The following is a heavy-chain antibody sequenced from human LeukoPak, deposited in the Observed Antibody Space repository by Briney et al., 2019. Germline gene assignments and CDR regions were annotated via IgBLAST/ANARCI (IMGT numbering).Heavy chain of an antibody. CDR1: GGSISGSSYY. CDR3: ARDGGYCSSGTICYSRAEYYYYGMDV. Sequence: SETLSLTCTVSGGSISGSSYYWGWIRQPPGKGLEWIGSIYYSGSTYYNPSLKSRVTISVDTSKNQFSLKLRSVTAADTAVYYCARDGGYCSSGTICYSRAEYYYYGMDVWGQGTTVTVSS. D-gene: IGHD2-2*01. V-gene: IGHV4-39*02. CDR2: IYYSGST. J-gene: IGHJ6*02.